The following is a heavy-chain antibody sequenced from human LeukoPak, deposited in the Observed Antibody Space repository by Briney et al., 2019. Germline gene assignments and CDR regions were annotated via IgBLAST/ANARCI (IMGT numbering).Heavy chain of an antibody. D-gene: IGHD2-15*01. CDR1: GYSISSGYY. V-gene: IGHV4-38-2*01. Sequence: PSETLSLTCAVSGYSISSGYYWGWIRQPPGKGLEWIGSIHHSGGNYYNPSLKSRVTISVDTAKNQFSLKLSSVTAADTAVYYCARQARYCSVGSCYYDYMDVWGKGTTVTVSS. CDR3: ARQARYCSVGSCYYDYMDV. J-gene: IGHJ6*03. CDR2: IHHSGGN.